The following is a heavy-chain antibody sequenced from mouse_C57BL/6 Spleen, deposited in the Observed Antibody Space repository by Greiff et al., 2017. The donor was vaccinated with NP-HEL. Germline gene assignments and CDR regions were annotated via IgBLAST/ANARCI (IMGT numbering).Heavy chain of an antibody. V-gene: IGHV5-6*02. D-gene: IGHD4-1*02. J-gene: IGHJ2*01. CDR1: GFTFSSYG. Sequence: VKLVESGGDLVKPGGSLKLSCAASGFTFSSYGMSWVRQTPDKRLEWVATISSGGSYTYYPDSVKGRFTISRDNAKNTLYLQMSSLKSEDTAMYYCARLSTGPDFDYWGQGTTLTVSS. CDR3: ARLSTGPDFDY. CDR2: ISSGGSYT.